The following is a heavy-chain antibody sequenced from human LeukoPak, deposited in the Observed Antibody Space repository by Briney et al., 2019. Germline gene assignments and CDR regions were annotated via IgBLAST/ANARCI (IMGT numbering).Heavy chain of an antibody. Sequence: ASVKVSCKASGYTLTSYYMHWVRQAPGQGLEWMGIINPSGGSTSYAQKFQGRVTMTRDTSTSTVYMELSSLRSEDTAVYYCARDPSPVYSSGWYPDYWGQGTLVTVSS. CDR1: GYTLTSYY. V-gene: IGHV1-46*01. J-gene: IGHJ4*02. CDR3: ARDPSPVYSSGWYPDY. D-gene: IGHD6-19*01. CDR2: INPSGGST.